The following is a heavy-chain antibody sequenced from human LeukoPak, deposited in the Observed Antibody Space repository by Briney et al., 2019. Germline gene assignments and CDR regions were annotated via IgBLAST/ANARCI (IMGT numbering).Heavy chain of an antibody. J-gene: IGHJ6*02. V-gene: IGHV3-9*01. CDR2: ISWNSGSI. D-gene: IGHD1-26*01. Sequence: AGGSLRLSCAASGFTFDDYAMHWVRQAPGKGLEWVSGISWNSGSIGYADSVKGRFTISRDNAKNSLYLQMNSLRAEDTALYYCAKDWFARYSGSYRGMDVWGQGTTVTVSS. CDR3: AKDWFARYSGSYRGMDV. CDR1: GFTFDDYA.